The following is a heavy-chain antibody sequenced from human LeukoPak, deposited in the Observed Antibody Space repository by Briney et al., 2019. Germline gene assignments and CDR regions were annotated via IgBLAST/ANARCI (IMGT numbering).Heavy chain of an antibody. D-gene: IGHD6-13*01. CDR2: IYYSGST. CDR1: GGSISSSSYY. Sequence: SETLSLTCTVSGGSISSSSYYWGWIRQPPGKGLEWIGSIYYSGSTYYNPSLKSRVTISVDTSKNQFSLKLSSVTAADTAVYYCARRPGGIAAAGTVDYCGQGTLVTVSS. CDR3: ARRPGGIAAAGTVDY. J-gene: IGHJ4*02. V-gene: IGHV4-39*01.